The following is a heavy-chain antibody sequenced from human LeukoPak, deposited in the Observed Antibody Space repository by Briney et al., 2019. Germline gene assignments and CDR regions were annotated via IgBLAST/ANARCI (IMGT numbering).Heavy chain of an antibody. CDR3: AREANSGYSSGDDAFDI. Sequence: AESLRLSCAASGFTFSTYLMHWVRQATRKGLLWVSRINGEGRSTSHADSVKGRFTISRDNAKNTLYLQMNSLRAEDTAVYYCAREANSGYSSGDDAFDIWGQGTMVTVSS. CDR2: INGEGRST. V-gene: IGHV3-74*01. J-gene: IGHJ3*02. CDR1: GFTFSTYL. D-gene: IGHD6-19*01.